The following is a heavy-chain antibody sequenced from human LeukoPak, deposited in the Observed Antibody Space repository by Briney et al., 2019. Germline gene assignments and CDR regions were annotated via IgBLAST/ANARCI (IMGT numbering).Heavy chain of an antibody. CDR3: ARRLGRKFGERFYYYHYMDV. J-gene: IGHJ6*03. CDR2: MSHSGST. Sequence: GSLRLSCAASGFTFSSYSMNWVRQAPGKGLEWIGEMSHSGSTNYNPSLKSRVTISVDTSKNQFSLKLSSVTAADTAVYYCARRLGRKFGERFYYYHYMDVWGKGTTVTISS. CDR1: GFTFSSYS. D-gene: IGHD3-10*01. V-gene: IGHV4-34*01.